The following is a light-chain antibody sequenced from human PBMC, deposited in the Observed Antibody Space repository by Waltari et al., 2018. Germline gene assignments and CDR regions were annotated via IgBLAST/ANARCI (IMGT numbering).Light chain of an antibody. V-gene: IGKV1-39*01. CDR2: DVS. CDR1: QRILPY. Sequence: DVQLTQSPSSLSASIGDRVTITCRASQRILPYLSWYHQRPGKAPRLLMSDVSDLKRGVPSRFTGSGSGTTFTLTITSLQREDFGTYYCQQTYGIPLSFGAGTRVEIK. J-gene: IGKJ4*01. CDR3: QQTYGIPLS.